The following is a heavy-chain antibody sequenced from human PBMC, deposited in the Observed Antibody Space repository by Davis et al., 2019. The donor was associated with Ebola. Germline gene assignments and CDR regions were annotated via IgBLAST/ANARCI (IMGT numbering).Heavy chain of an antibody. V-gene: IGHV3-21*01. Sequence: GESLKISCAASGFTFSSYSMNWVRQAPGKGLEWVSSISSSSSYIYYADSVKGRFTISRDNAKNSLYLQMNSLRAEDTAVYYCARDLITDGTLIYYYYGMDVWGQGTTVTVSS. CDR3: ARDLITDGTLIYYYYGMDV. CDR2: ISSSSSYI. J-gene: IGHJ6*02. D-gene: IGHD3-16*01. CDR1: GFTFSSYS.